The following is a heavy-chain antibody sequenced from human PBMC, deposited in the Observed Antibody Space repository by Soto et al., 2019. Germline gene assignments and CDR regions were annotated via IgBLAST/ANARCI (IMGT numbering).Heavy chain of an antibody. D-gene: IGHD1-26*01. V-gene: IGHV1-69*01. CDR1: GGTFDNFI. CDR2: IVPMLGTP. CDR3: ASNGTYSSTVSQYPGIEV. Sequence: QVQLVQSGAEVKEPGSSVRVSCKASGGTFDNFIMNWVRQTPGQGLEWMGGIVPMLGTPTYAEKFKGSVTISATGSTTTMIMEVTSLRSAARAICCCASNGTYSSTVSQYPGIEVGGRGTTVTVSS. J-gene: IGHJ6*02.